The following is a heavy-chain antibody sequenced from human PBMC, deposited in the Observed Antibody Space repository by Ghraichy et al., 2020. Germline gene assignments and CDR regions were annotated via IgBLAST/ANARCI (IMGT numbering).Heavy chain of an antibody. J-gene: IGHJ6*02. V-gene: IGHV3-30*18. Sequence: GGSLRLSCAASGFTFSSYGMHWVRQAPGKGLEWVAVISYDGSNKYYADSVKGRFTISRDNSKNTLYLQMNSLRAEDTAVYYCAKGGGVYYYDSSGYYYTMKGYGMDVWGQGTTVTVSS. D-gene: IGHD3-22*01. CDR2: ISYDGSNK. CDR3: AKGGGVYYYDSSGYYYTMKGYGMDV. CDR1: GFTFSSYG.